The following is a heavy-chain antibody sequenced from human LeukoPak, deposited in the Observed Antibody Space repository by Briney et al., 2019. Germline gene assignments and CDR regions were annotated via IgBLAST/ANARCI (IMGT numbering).Heavy chain of an antibody. CDR2: SNSDGSST. CDR3: ARDSHKFDSSGYYPDAFDI. J-gene: IGHJ3*02. Sequence: SGGSLRLSCAASGFTFSTYWMHWVRQAPGKGLVCVSRSNSDGSSTNYADSVKGRFTISRDNAKNTLYLQMNSLRAEDTAVYYCARDSHKFDSSGYYPDAFDIWGQGTMVTVSS. D-gene: IGHD3-22*01. V-gene: IGHV3-74*01. CDR1: GFTFSTYW.